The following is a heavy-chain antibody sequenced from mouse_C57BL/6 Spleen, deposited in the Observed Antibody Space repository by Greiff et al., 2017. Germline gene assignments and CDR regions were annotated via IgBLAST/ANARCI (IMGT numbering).Heavy chain of an antibody. CDR3: AVQLRLRKVPAMDY. Sequence: QVQLQQPEAELVKPGASVQMSCKASGYTFTSYWFTWLKQRPGQGLEWIGDIYPGSGSTNYNEQFKRKATLTVDTSSSTAYMQLSSLTSEDSAVYYCAVQLRLRKVPAMDYWGQGTSVTVSS. J-gene: IGHJ4*01. V-gene: IGHV1-55*01. D-gene: IGHD3-2*02. CDR1: GYTFTSYW. CDR2: IYPGSGST.